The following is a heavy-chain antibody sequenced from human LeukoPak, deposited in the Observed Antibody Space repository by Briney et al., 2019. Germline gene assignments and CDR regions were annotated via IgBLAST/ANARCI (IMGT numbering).Heavy chain of an antibody. J-gene: IGHJ4*02. D-gene: IGHD3-10*01. CDR1: GFTFSNAW. Sequence: GGSLRLSCAASGFTFSNAWMSWVRQVPGKGLEWVGRIKSKTDGGTTDYAAPVKGRLTISRDDSKNTLYLQMNSLKTEDTAVYYCTTILLWFGESDYWGQGTLVTVSS. V-gene: IGHV3-15*01. CDR3: TTILLWFGESDY. CDR2: IKSKTDGGTT.